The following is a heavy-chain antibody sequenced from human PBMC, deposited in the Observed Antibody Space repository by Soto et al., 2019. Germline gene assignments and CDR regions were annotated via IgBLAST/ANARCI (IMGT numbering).Heavy chain of an antibody. CDR3: ARRDSSGYIDY. CDR1: GGSISSSSYY. D-gene: IGHD6-19*01. Sequence: QLQLQESGPGLVKPSETLSLTCTVSGGSISSSSYYWGWIRQPPGKGLEWIGSIYYSGSTYYNPSLKGRVTISVDTSKNQFSLKLSSVTAADTAVYYCARRDSSGYIDYWGQGTLVTVSS. J-gene: IGHJ4*02. V-gene: IGHV4-39*01. CDR2: IYYSGST.